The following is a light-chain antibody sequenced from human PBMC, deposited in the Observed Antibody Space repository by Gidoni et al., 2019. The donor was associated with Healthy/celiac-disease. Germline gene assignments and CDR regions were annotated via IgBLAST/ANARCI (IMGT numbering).Light chain of an antibody. CDR1: QSVSSSY. CDR2: GAS. V-gene: IGKV3-20*01. Sequence: EIVLTQSPGTLSLSPGERATLSCRASQSVSSSYLAWCQQKPGQAPRLLIYGASSRATGIPARFSGSGSGTDFTLTISRLEPEDFAVYYCQQYGSSPYTFGQGTKLEIK. J-gene: IGKJ2*01. CDR3: QQYGSSPYT.